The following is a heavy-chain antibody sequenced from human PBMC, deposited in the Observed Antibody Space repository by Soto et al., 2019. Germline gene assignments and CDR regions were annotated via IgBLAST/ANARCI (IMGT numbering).Heavy chain of an antibody. J-gene: IGHJ5*02. CDR2: IYHSGST. Sequence: SETLSLTCAVSGYSISSGYYWGWIRQPPGKGLEWIGSIYHSGSTYYNPSLKSRVTISVDTSKNQFSLKLSSVTAADTAVYYCAREYSSGWRPYWFDPWGQGTLVTV. CDR3: AREYSSGWRPYWFDP. V-gene: IGHV4-38-2*02. D-gene: IGHD6-19*01. CDR1: GYSISSGYY.